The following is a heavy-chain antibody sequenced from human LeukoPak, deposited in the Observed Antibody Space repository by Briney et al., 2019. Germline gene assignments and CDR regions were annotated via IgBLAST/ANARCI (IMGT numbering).Heavy chain of an antibody. D-gene: IGHD1-26*01. Sequence: PSETLSLTCTVSGGSISSYYWSWIRQPPGKGLEWIGYIYYSGSTNYNPSLKSRVTISVDTSKNQFSLKLSSVTAADTAVYYCARGVGARGYYYMDVWGKGTTVTVSS. CDR1: GGSISSYY. J-gene: IGHJ6*03. CDR2: IYYSGST. CDR3: ARGVGARGYYYMDV. V-gene: IGHV4-59*01.